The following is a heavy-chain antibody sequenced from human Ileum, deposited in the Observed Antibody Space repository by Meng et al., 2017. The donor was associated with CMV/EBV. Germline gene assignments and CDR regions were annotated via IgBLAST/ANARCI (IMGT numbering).Heavy chain of an antibody. CDR3: ARDCCGYRSWFDP. D-gene: IGHD5-12*01. CDR2: LSYSGTT. J-gene: IGHJ5*02. Sequence: RLQLQESGQGLVPPSGTLSLPFTVSGDSISSDTFFLGWIRQPPGKGLEWIGSLSYSGTTFYNPSLKSRVTLSVDTSKNQFSLKLNSVTAADTAVYYCARDCCGYRSWFDPWGQGALVTVSS. CDR1: GDSISSDTFF. V-gene: IGHV4-39*06.